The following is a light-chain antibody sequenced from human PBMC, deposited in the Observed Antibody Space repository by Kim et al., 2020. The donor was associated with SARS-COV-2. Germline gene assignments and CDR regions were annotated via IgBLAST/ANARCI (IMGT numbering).Light chain of an antibody. J-gene: IGLJ2*01. CDR1: SSNIGSNT. V-gene: IGLV1-44*01. CDR3: AAWDASLNGVV. Sequence: ELTQPPSASGIPGQRVTISCSGSSSNIGSNTVNWYQQLPGTAPKLLIYRNNQRPSGVPDRFSGSKSGTSASLAISGLQSEDEADYYCAAWDASLNGVVFGGGTQLTVL. CDR2: RNN.